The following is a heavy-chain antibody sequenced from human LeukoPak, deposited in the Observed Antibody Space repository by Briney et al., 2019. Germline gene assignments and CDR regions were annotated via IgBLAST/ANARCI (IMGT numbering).Heavy chain of an antibody. D-gene: IGHD5-12*01. J-gene: IGHJ4*02. CDR1: GGSISSGYY. V-gene: IGHV4-39*07. CDR3: ARGGGYDSFDY. CDR2: IYYSGST. Sequence: SETLSPTCTVSGGSISSGYYWGWIRQPPGKGLEWIGSIYYSGSTYYNPSLKSRVTISVDTSKNQFSLKLSSVTAADTAVYYCARGGGYDSFDYWGQGTLVTVSS.